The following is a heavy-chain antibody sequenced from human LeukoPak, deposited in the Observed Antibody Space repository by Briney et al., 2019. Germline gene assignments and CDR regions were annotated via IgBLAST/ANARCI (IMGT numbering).Heavy chain of an antibody. CDR3: ATDYSSSSFRDY. J-gene: IGHJ4*02. CDR1: GLTFSSYW. Sequence: GGSLRLSCAASGLTFSSYWMSWVRQAPGKGLEWVANIKQDGSEKYYVDSVKGRFTISRDNAKNSLYLQMNSLRAEDTAVYYCATDYSSSSFRDYWGQGTLVTVSS. CDR2: IKQDGSEK. V-gene: IGHV3-7*01. D-gene: IGHD6-6*01.